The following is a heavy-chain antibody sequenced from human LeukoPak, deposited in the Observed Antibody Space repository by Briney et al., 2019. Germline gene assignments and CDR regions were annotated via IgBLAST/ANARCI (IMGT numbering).Heavy chain of an antibody. J-gene: IGHJ6*03. CDR1: GFSFSSYS. D-gene: IGHD3-22*01. Sequence: GGSLRLSCAASGFSFSSYSMTWVRQAPGKGLEWVSSIGGNGVSTYYADSVKGRITISRDDSKNALYLQMNSLRAEDTAVYFCARGSSGSTYYYMDVWGKGTTVTVSS. CDR2: IGGNGVST. CDR3: ARGSSGSTYYYMDV. V-gene: IGHV3-23*01.